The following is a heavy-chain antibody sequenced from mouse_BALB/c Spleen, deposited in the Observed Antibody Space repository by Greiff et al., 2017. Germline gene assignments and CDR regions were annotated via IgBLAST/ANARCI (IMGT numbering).Heavy chain of an antibody. Sequence: QVQLQQSGPGLVQPSQSLSITCTVSGFSLTSYGVHWVRQSPGKGLEWLGVIWSGGSTDYNAAFISRLSISKDNSKSQVFLKMNSLQTDDTARYYCARDDGYYLYYYAMDYWGQGTSVTVSS. CDR1: GFSLTSYG. D-gene: IGHD2-3*01. CDR2: IWSGGST. V-gene: IGHV2-4-1*01. J-gene: IGHJ4*01. CDR3: ARDDGYYLYYYAMDY.